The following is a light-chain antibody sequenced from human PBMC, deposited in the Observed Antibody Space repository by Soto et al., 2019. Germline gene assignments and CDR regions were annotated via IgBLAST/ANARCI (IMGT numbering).Light chain of an antibody. J-gene: IGKJ2*01. CDR2: AAS. CDR1: QSVSNSS. Sequence: EIVLTQSPGTLSLSPGERATFSCRASQSVSNSSLAWYHQKPGQAPRLLLFAASRRATGIPDTFSGSGSGTDFTLPISTLEPEGFAVYYCQVYGNSPMYTFGQGTRWELK. V-gene: IGKV3-20*01. CDR3: QVYGNSPMYT.